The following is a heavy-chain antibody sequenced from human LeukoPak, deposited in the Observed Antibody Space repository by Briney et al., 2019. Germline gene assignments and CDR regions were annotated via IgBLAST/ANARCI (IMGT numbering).Heavy chain of an antibody. J-gene: IGHJ4*02. Sequence: GGSLRLSCAASGFTFSSYRMNWVRQAPGKWLEWVSSISTSSSYIYYADSVKGRFTISRDNAKNSLYLQMNSLRAGDTAVYYCARDYGDYFLDYWGQGTLVTVSS. CDR2: ISTSSSYI. D-gene: IGHD4-17*01. V-gene: IGHV3-21*01. CDR1: GFTFSSYR. CDR3: ARDYGDYFLDY.